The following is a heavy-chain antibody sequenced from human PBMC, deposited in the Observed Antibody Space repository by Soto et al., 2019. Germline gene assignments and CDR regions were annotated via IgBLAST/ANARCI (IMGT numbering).Heavy chain of an antibody. D-gene: IGHD3-9*01. V-gene: IGHV4-4*02. CDR3: ARSPYYGVFSGPLDY. J-gene: IGHJ4*02. CDR1: GDSISTNNW. CDR2: IFHSEST. Sequence: QVQLQESGPGLVTPSGTLSLTCAVSGDSISTNNWWTWVRQSPGKGLELIGEIFHSESTNYNPSLLSQVPISLERSRHQFSLRLRSVTAADTAVYYCARSPYYGVFSGPLDYWGRGTLVTVSS.